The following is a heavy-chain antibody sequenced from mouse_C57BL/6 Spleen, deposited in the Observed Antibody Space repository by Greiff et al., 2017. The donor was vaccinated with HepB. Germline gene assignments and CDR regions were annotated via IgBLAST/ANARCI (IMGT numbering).Heavy chain of an antibody. V-gene: IGHV1-54*01. CDR1: GYAFTNYL. CDR2: INPGSGGT. CDR3: ARYPITTVVDYYAMDY. Sequence: VKLMESGAELVRPGTSVKVSCKASGYAFTNYLIKWVKQRPGQGLEWIGVINPGSGGTNYNEKFKGKATLTADKSSSTAYMQLSSLTSEDSAVYFCARYPITTVVDYYAMDYWGQGTSVTVSS. D-gene: IGHD1-1*01. J-gene: IGHJ4*01.